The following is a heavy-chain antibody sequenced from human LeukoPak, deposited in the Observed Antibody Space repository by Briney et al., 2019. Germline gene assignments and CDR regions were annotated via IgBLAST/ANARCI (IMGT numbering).Heavy chain of an antibody. V-gene: IGHV1-18*01. D-gene: IGHD6-13*01. J-gene: IGHJ3*02. Sequence: ASVKVSCKASGYTFTTYGISWVRQAPGQGLEWMGWISAYNGNTNYAQKFQGWVTMTRDTSISTAYMELSRLRSDDTAVYYCARDAAAAGNDAFDIWGQGTMVTVSS. CDR2: ISAYNGNT. CDR1: GYTFTTYG. CDR3: ARDAAAAGNDAFDI.